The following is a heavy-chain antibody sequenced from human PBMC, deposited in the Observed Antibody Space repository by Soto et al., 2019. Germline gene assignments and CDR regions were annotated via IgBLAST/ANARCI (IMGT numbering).Heavy chain of an antibody. D-gene: IGHD3-16*01. V-gene: IGHV4-59*01. Sequence: QVQLQESGPGLVKPSETLSLTCTVSGGSISSYYWSWIRQPPGKGLEWIGYIYYSGSTNYNPSLKSRVTISVYTSTNQFSLKLSSVTAADTAVYYCARDPGGYYFDYWGQGTLVTVSS. CDR1: GGSISSYY. CDR3: ARDPGGYYFDY. J-gene: IGHJ4*02. CDR2: IYYSGST.